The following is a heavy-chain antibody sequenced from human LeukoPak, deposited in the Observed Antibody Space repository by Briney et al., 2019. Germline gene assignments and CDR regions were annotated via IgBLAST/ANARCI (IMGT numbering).Heavy chain of an antibody. D-gene: IGHD4-17*01. CDR2: INSDGSST. CDR3: ARDGDYSYFDY. Sequence: GGSLRLSCAASGFTFSSYWMHWVRQAPGKGLVWVSRINSDGSSTSYADSVKGRFTISRDNAKNSLYLQMNSLRAEDTAFYYCARDGDYSYFDYWGQGTLVTVSS. V-gene: IGHV3-74*01. J-gene: IGHJ4*02. CDR1: GFTFSSYW.